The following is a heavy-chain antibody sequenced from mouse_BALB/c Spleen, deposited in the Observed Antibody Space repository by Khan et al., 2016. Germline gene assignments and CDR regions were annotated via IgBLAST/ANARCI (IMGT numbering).Heavy chain of an antibody. CDR1: GFAFSRYW. CDR3: ARRVYGRGAMDY. J-gene: IGHJ4*01. V-gene: IGHV4-1*02. CDR2: INPDSSTI. D-gene: IGHD1-2*01. Sequence: EVKLLESGGGLVQPGGSLKLSCAASGFAFSRYWMSWVRQAPGKGLEWIGEINPDSSTINYTPSLKDKFIISRDNAKNTLYLQMNKVRSEDTAMYCCARRVYGRGAMDYGGQGTSVTVSS.